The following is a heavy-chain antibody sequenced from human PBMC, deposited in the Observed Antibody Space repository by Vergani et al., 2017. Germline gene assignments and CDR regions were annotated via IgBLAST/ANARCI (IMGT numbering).Heavy chain of an antibody. CDR1: GGSITSGSFY. D-gene: IGHD3-10*01. V-gene: IGHV4-61*02. Sequence: QVQLHESGPGLVKPSQTLSLTCTVSGGSITSGSFYWSWIRQPAGKGLEWIGRIHSSGTTNYNPSLKCRVTLSVDTSKNQLSLRMTSVTAADTAVYYCARDSWTSELRGVYWFDTWGQGTLVTVSS. CDR3: ARDSWTSELRGVYWFDT. J-gene: IGHJ5*02. CDR2: IHSSGTT.